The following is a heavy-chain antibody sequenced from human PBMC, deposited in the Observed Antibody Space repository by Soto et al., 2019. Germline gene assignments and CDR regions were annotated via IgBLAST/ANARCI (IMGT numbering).Heavy chain of an antibody. V-gene: IGHV4-39*01. D-gene: IGHD5-18*01. Sequence: SETLSLTCTVSGDSISSGRYYWAWVRQPPGKGLEWIGNIFYSGTTYYNPSLKSRVTMSVDTSKKRFSLRLTSVIAADTAVYYCARQQYSYALDWFDAWGPGTLVTVSS. J-gene: IGHJ5*02. CDR2: IFYSGTT. CDR1: GDSISSGRYY. CDR3: ARQQYSYALDWFDA.